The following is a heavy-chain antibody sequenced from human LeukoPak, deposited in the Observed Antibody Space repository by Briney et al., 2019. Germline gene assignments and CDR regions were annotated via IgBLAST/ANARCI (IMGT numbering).Heavy chain of an antibody. CDR3: AKDFSFNVVLPSAIYFDY. D-gene: IGHD2-2*01. CDR1: GFTFNNYA. Sequence: SGGSLRLSCAASGFTFNNYAMSWVRQAPGKGLEWVSGISGSGGNTYYADSVKGRFTISRDNSKNTLSLQMNSLRAEDTAVYYCAKDFSFNVVLPSAIYFDYWGQGTLATVSS. V-gene: IGHV3-23*01. CDR2: ISGSGGNT. J-gene: IGHJ4*02.